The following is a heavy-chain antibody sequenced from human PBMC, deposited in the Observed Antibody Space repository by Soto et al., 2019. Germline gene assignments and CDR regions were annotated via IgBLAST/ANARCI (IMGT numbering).Heavy chain of an antibody. CDR3: ARGVTMAGGEADY. D-gene: IGHD3-10*01. CDR2: IYHSGST. V-gene: IGHV4-38-2*01. CDR1: GYSLSSGYY. J-gene: IGHJ4*02. Sequence: SETLSLTCAVSGYSLSSGYYWGWIRQPPGKGLEWSGSIYHSGSTYYNPSLKSRVTISVDTSKNQFSMKLRSVTAADTAVYYCARGVTMAGGEADYWGQGTLVTVSS.